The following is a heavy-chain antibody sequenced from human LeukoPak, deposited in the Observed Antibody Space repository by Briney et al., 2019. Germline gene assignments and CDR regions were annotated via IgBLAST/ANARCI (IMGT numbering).Heavy chain of an antibody. V-gene: IGHV5-51*01. D-gene: IGHD2-2*01. CDR1: GYSFTGYW. CDR3: ARQPMTDYCSSTSCYFWFDP. CDR2: IYPGDSDT. Sequence: GESLKISCKGSGYSFTGYWIGWVRQMPGKGLEWMGIIYPGDSDTRYSPSFQGQVTISADKSVSTAYLQWSSLKASDTAMYYCARQPMTDYCSSTSCYFWFDPWGQGTLVTVSS. J-gene: IGHJ5*02.